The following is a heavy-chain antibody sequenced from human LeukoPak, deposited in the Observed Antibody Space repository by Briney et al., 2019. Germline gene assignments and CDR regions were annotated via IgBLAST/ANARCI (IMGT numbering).Heavy chain of an antibody. CDR2: IYTSGST. CDR3: ARATGGYCSSTSCNNWFDP. V-gene: IGHV4-4*07. Sequence: PSGTLSLTCTVSGGSISSYYWSWIRQPAGKGLQWIGRIYTSGSTNYNPALKSRVTMSVGTSKNQFSLTLSSVTAADTAVYYCARATGGYCSSTSCNNWFDPWGQGTLVTVSS. J-gene: IGHJ5*02. CDR1: GGSISSYY. D-gene: IGHD2-2*01.